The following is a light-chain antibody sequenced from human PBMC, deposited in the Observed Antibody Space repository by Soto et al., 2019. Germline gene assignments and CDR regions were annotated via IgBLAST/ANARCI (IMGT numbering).Light chain of an antibody. CDR1: QSVSSN. CDR3: QQYNNGPPDT. J-gene: IGKJ5*01. Sequence: EIVMTQSPATLSVSPGERATLSCRASQSVSSNLAWYQQKPGQAPRLLLYSTSTRAPDIPVRFSASGSGTEFTLTISSLQSEDSAVYFCQQYNNGPPDTFGQGTRLEIK. CDR2: STS. V-gene: IGKV3-15*01.